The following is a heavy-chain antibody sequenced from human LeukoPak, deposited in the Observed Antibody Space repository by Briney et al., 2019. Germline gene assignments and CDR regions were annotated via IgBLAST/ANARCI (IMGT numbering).Heavy chain of an antibody. Sequence: PGGSLRLSCAASGFAFSTYWMSWVRQAPGKGLEWVANIKQGGSDKYYVDSVKGRFTISRDNAKNSLFLQMNSLRAEDTALYYCARVRCSSNSCFPDYWGQGTLVTVSS. J-gene: IGHJ4*02. D-gene: IGHD2-2*01. CDR2: IKQGGSDK. V-gene: IGHV3-7*01. CDR3: ARVRCSSNSCFPDY. CDR1: GFAFSTYW.